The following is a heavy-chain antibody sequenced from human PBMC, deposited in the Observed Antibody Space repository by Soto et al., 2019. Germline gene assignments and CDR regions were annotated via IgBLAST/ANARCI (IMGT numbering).Heavy chain of an antibody. D-gene: IGHD2-21*02. CDR3: ARDGPPVVTPSVYAFDI. J-gene: IGHJ3*02. CDR2: ISSSSSYI. CDR1: GFTFSSYS. Sequence: GGSLRLSCAASGFTFSSYSMNWVRQAPGKGLEWVSSISSSSSYIYYADSVKGRFTISRDNAKNSLYLQMNSLRAEDTAVFYCARDGPPVVTPSVYAFDIWGQGTMVTVSS. V-gene: IGHV3-21*01.